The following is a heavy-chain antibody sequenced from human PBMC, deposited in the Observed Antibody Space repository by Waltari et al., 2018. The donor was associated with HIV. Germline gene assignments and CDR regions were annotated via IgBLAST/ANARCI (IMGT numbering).Heavy chain of an antibody. V-gene: IGHV3-7*03. CDR2: INEDGRAT. CDR1: GFTFNRLW. CDR3: ARAEI. Sequence: EMQMVQSGGGLVQPGGSLRLSCAASGFTFNRLWMSWVRQAPGKGLEWVANINEDGRATAYVSSVRGRFTISRDNAKNLLYLQMNSLRVEDTAVYYCARAEIWGQGTVVTVSS. J-gene: IGHJ4*02.